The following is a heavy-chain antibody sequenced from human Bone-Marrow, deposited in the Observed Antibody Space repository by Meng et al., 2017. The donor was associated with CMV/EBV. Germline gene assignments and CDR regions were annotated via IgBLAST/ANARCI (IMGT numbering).Heavy chain of an antibody. CDR3: ATPFGWLSPPSDHYYGMDV. Sequence: ASVKVSCKASGYTFTSYGISWVRQAPGQGLEWMGWISAYNGNTNYAQKLQGRVTMTTDTSTSTAYMELSSLRSEDTAVYYCATPFGWLSPPSDHYYGMDVWGQGTTVTASS. CDR1: GYTFTSYG. J-gene: IGHJ6*02. D-gene: IGHD3-9*01. V-gene: IGHV1-18*01. CDR2: ISAYNGNT.